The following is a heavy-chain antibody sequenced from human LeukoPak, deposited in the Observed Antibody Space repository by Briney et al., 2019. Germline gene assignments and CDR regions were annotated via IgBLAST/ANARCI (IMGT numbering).Heavy chain of an antibody. V-gene: IGHV1-8*03. CDR1: GYTFPSYN. CDR2: MNSNSGNR. CDR3: ARGVPSFRYYYDSSGYSI. J-gene: IGHJ1*01. Sequence: ASVKISCKTSGYTFPSYNINLVRQAPGQGLGWMGWMNSNSGNRGYTQKIQGRVTTTSNTSISTASMELSSLRAEATAVYYCARGVPSFRYYYDSSGYSIWGQGTLVTASS. D-gene: IGHD3-22*01.